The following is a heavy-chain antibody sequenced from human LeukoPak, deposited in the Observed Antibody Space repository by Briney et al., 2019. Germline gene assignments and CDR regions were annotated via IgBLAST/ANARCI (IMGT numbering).Heavy chain of an antibody. Sequence: GGSLRLSCAASGFTLDDYAMHWVRQAPGKGLEWVSGISWNSGSIGYADSVKGRFTISRDNAKNSLYLQMNSLRAEDTALYYCAKEYCSGGSCYLDYWGQGTLVTVSS. CDR1: GFTLDDYA. D-gene: IGHD2-15*01. V-gene: IGHV3-9*01. J-gene: IGHJ4*02. CDR2: ISWNSGSI. CDR3: AKEYCSGGSCYLDY.